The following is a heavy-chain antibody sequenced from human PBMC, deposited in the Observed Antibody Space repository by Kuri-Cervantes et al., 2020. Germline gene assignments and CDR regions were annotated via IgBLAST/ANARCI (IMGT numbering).Heavy chain of an antibody. Sequence: GESLKSSCAASGFTFSSYAMSWVRQAPGKGLEWVSAISGSGGSTYYADSVKGRFTISRDNSKNTLYLQMNSLRAEDTAVYYCARDLEDYYYGMDVWGQGTTVTVSS. J-gene: IGHJ6*02. D-gene: IGHD1-1*01. CDR3: ARDLEDYYYGMDV. V-gene: IGHV3-23*01. CDR2: ISGSGGST. CDR1: GFTFSSYA.